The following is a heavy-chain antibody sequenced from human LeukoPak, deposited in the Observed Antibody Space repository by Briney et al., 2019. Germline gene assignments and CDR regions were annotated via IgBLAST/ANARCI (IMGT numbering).Heavy chain of an antibody. CDR3: ARGFDYYDSSGYHPPDV. CDR2: IIPILDIT. V-gene: IGHV1-69*04. D-gene: IGHD3-22*01. CDR1: GGTFSTYA. Sequence: ASVKVSCKASGGTFSTYAISWVRQAPGQGLEWLGRIIPILDITSYAQKFQDRVTIIADKSTSTAYMELSSLRSEDTAVYYCARGFDYYDSSGYHPPDVWGQGTTVTVS. J-gene: IGHJ6*02.